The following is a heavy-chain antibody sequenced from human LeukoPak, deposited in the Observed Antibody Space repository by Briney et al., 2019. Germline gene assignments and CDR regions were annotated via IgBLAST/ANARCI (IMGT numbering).Heavy chain of an antibody. CDR1: GCTFSDYY. J-gene: IGHJ4*02. Sequence: GGSLRLSCAASGCTFSDYYMSWICQAPGKGLEWVSYISSSGSTIYYADPVKRRFTISRDNAKNSLYLQMNSLRAEDTAVYYCARERILWFGEFDYWGQGTLVTVSS. CDR3: ARERILWFGEFDY. D-gene: IGHD3-10*01. V-gene: IGHV3-11*01. CDR2: ISSSGSTI.